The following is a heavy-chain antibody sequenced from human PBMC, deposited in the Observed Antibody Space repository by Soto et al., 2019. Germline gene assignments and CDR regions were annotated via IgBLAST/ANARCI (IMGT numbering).Heavy chain of an antibody. CDR1: GGTFSTFG. CDR2: IIPFFGTA. CDR3: ARESAPTYYYDSSGYYYLNPPHHWYFDL. Sequence: GASVKVSCKTSGGTFSTFGISWVRQAPGQGLEWMGGIIPFFGTAEYSQKFQGRVTITADGSTSTAYMELSSLRSEDTAVYYCARESAPTYYYDSSGYYYLNPPHHWYFDLWGRGTLVTVSS. D-gene: IGHD3-22*01. J-gene: IGHJ2*01. V-gene: IGHV1-69*13.